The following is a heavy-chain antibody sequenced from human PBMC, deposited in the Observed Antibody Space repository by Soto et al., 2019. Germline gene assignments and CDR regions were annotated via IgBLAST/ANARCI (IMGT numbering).Heavy chain of an antibody. CDR2: IIPIFGTA. CDR1: GGTFSSYA. Sequence: QVQLVQSGAEVKKPGSSVKVSCKASGGTFSSYAISWVRQAPGQGREWMGGIIPIFGTANYAQKFQGRVTITGDESTSTAYVELSSLRSEDTAVYCCARWGNAYCGGHCHPNWFDPWGQGTLVNGSS. CDR3: ARWGNAYCGGHCHPNWFDP. V-gene: IGHV1-69*01. D-gene: IGHD2-21*02. J-gene: IGHJ5*02.